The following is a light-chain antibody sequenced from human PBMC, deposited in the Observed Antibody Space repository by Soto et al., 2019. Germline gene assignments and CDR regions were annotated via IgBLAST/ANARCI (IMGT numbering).Light chain of an antibody. J-gene: IGLJ2*01. CDR2: EVS. Sequence: QSALTQPASVSGSPGQSITISCNGTSSDVGGYNYVSWYQQHPGKAPKLMIFEVSNRHSGVSNRFSGSKSGNTTTLTISGLQAEDEADYYCSSYTSNNSLLFGGGTKVTVL. V-gene: IGLV2-14*01. CDR1: SSDVGGYNY. CDR3: SSYTSNNSLL.